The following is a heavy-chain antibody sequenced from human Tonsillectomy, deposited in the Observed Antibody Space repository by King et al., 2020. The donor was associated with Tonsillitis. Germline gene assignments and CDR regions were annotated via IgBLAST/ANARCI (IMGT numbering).Heavy chain of an antibody. CDR2: IYHGGST. J-gene: IGHJ3*01. D-gene: IGHD3-22*01. V-gene: IGHV4-30-2*01. CDR1: GVSISSNDYS. Sequence: QLQESGSGLVRPSQTLSRTCAVSGVSISSNDYSWSWIRQPPGKGLEWIGYIYHGGSTYYNPSLQSRVTISLDMSKNHFSLSLSSVTAADTALYYCARAKTAVITTFDVWGQGTMVTVSS. CDR3: ARAKTAVITTFDV.